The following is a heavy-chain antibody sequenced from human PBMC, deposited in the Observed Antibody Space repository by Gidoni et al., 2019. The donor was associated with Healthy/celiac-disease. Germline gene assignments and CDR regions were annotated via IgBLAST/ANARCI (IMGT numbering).Heavy chain of an antibody. CDR2: IRSKANSYAT. Sequence: EVQLVESGGGLVQPGGSLKLSCAASGFTFSGSAMHWVRQASGKGLAWVGRIRSKANSYATAYAASVKGRFTISRDDSKNTAYLQMNSLKTEDTAVYYCTRRGGTTVTKWVDYWGQGTLVTVSS. J-gene: IGHJ4*02. CDR1: GFTFSGSA. V-gene: IGHV3-73*01. D-gene: IGHD4-17*01. CDR3: TRRGGTTVTKWVDY.